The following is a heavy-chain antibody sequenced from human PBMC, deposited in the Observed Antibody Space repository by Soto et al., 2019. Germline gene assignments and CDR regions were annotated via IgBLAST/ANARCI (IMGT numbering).Heavy chain of an antibody. CDR2: TSGSGGST. V-gene: IGHV3-23*01. CDR1: GFTFSSYA. CDR3: AKVPFSGSYFDY. J-gene: IGHJ4*02. Sequence: GGSLRLSCAASGFTFSSYAMSWVRQAPGKGLEWVSATSGSGGSTYYADSVKGRFTISRDNSKNTLYLQMNSLRAEDTAVYYCAKVPFSGSYFDYWGQGTLVTVSS. D-gene: IGHD1-26*01.